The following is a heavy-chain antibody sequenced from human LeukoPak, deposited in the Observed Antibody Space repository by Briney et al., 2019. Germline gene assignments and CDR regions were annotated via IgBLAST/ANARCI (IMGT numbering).Heavy chain of an antibody. CDR2: INSDGSST. CDR3: ASSREATSNWFVY. Sequence: PGGSLRLSCAASEFTFSSYWMHWVRQAPGKGLVWVSRINSDGSSTSYADSVQGRFTISRDNSKNTLYLQMNSLRAEDTAVYHCASSREATSNWFVYWGQGTLVTVSS. J-gene: IGHJ5*01. CDR1: EFTFSSYW. D-gene: IGHD2-2*01. V-gene: IGHV3-74*01.